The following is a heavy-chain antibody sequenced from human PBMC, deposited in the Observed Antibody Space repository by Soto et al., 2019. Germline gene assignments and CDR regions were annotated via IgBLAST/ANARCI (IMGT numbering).Heavy chain of an antibody. V-gene: IGHV4-4*02. CDR2: ISHSGIT. Sequence: QVQLQESGPGLVSPSGALSVTCAVSGDSISRSHWWSWVRQSPGKGLEWIGEISHSGITNYNPTLKRPVSISGYKSKNQRSLNLTSVPAADTAVYYCARVRYDRSGFDHWGQGTLVSVSS. CDR1: GDSISRSHW. D-gene: IGHD3-22*01. CDR3: ARVRYDRSGFDH. J-gene: IGHJ4*02.